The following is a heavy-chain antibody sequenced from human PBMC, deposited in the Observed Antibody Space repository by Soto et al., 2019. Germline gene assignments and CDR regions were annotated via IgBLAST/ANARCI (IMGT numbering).Heavy chain of an antibody. CDR2: IYPDDSET. CDR3: ARVYSVSSTSCWAY. D-gene: IGHD2-2*01. J-gene: IGHJ4*02. Sequence: ESLKISCQGSGYRFSNYWIAWVRQMPGEGLEWLGIIYPDDSETRYSPSFQGQVTISADKSISTAYLQWSSLKASDTAMYYCARVYSVSSTSCWAYWGQGTLVTVSS. CDR1: GYRFSNYW. V-gene: IGHV5-51*01.